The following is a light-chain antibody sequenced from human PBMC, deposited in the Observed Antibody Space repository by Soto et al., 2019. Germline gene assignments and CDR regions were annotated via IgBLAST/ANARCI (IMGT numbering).Light chain of an antibody. J-gene: IGKJ4*01. CDR3: QQYGSSLGVT. V-gene: IGKV3-20*01. CDR1: QSVSSSY. CDR2: GAS. Sequence: EIVLTQSPGTLSLSPGERATLSCRASQSVSSSYLACYQQKPGQAPRLLIYGASSRATGIPDRFSGSGSGTDFTRTISRLEPEDFAVYYCQQYGSSLGVTFGGGTKVEIK.